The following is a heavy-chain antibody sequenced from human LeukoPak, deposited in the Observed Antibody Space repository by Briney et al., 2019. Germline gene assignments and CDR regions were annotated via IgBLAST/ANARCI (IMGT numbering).Heavy chain of an antibody. CDR2: GIPIFGTA. CDR1: GGTLSSYS. CDR3: ARDGKDSSGYYTYYFDY. Sequence: GAPVTVSSTAFGGTLSSYSISWVRQAPGQGLEGGGGGIPIFGTANYAQKFQGRVTITADESTSTAYMELSSLRSEDTAVYYCARDGKDSSGYYTYYFDYWGQGTLVTVSS. V-gene: IGHV1-69*01. D-gene: IGHD3-22*01. J-gene: IGHJ4*02.